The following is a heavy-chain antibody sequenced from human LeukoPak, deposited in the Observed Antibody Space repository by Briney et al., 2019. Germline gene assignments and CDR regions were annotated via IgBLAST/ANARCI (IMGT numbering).Heavy chain of an antibody. J-gene: IGHJ4*02. CDR2: ISWNSGSI. CDR3: AKDLYYDFWSGYSN. D-gene: IGHD3-3*01. CDR1: GFTFDDYA. Sequence: GGSLRLSCAAPGFTFDDYAMHWVRQAPGKGLEWVSGISWNSGSIGYADSVKGRFTISRDNAKNSLYLQMNSLRAEDTALYYCAKDLYYDFWSGYSNWGQGTLVTVSS. V-gene: IGHV3-9*01.